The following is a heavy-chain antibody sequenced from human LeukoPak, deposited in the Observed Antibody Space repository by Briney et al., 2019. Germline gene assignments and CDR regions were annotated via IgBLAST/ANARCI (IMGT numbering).Heavy chain of an antibody. J-gene: IGHJ4*02. V-gene: IGHV4-59*08. Sequence: SETLSLTCTVSGGSISSYYWSWIRQPPGKGLEWIGYIYYSGSTNCNPSLKSRVTISVDTSKNQFSLKLSSVTAADTAVYYCARGGRWEPFDYWGQGTLVTVSS. D-gene: IGHD1-26*01. CDR2: IYYSGST. CDR1: GGSISSYY. CDR3: ARGGRWEPFDY.